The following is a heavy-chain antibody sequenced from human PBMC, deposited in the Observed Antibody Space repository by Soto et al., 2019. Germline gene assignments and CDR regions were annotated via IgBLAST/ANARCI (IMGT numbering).Heavy chain of an antibody. D-gene: IGHD3-10*01. J-gene: IGHJ4*02. CDR1: GYTFTSYG. Sequence: ASVKVSCKASGYTFTSYGISWVRQAPGQGLEWMGWISAYNGNTNYAQKLQGRVTMTTDTSTSTAYMELRSLRSDDTAVYYCARVYYGSGSYYGIFDYWGQGTLVTVSS. V-gene: IGHV1-18*04. CDR2: ISAYNGNT. CDR3: ARVYYGSGSYYGIFDY.